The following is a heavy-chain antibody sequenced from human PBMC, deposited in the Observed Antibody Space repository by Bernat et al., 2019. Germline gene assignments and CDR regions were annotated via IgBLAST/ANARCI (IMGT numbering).Heavy chain of an antibody. CDR1: GFTFSSYA. CDR3: VKWGRIAAAGGWFDP. CDR2: ISGSADNT. D-gene: IGHD6-13*01. V-gene: IGHV3-23*01. Sequence: EVQLLESGGGLVQPGGSLSLSCAASGFTFSSYAMSWVRQAPGKGLKWVSAISGSADNTYYADSVKGRFTISRDNSKNTLDLQMNSPRAEDTAVYYCVKWGRIAAAGGWFDPWGQGTLVTVSS. J-gene: IGHJ5*02.